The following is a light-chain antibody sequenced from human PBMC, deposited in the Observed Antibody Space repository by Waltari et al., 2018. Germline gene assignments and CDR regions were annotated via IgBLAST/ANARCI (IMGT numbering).Light chain of an antibody. V-gene: IGLV3-19*01. Sequence: SSELTQDPAVSVALGQTVRITCQGDSLRSYYASWYQQKPGQAPVLFIYGKNNRPSVIPDRFSGASSGNTASLTSTGAQAEDEADYYCNSRDSSGNLVVFGGGTKLTVL. CDR1: SLRSYY. CDR2: GKN. J-gene: IGLJ2*01. CDR3: NSRDSSGNLVV.